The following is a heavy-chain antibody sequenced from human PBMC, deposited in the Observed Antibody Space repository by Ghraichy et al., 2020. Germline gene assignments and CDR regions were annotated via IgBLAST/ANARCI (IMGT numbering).Heavy chain of an antibody. CDR1: GGSISSGGYS. Sequence: TLSLTCAVSGGSISSGGYSWSWIRQPPGKGLEWIGYIYHSGSTYYNPSLKSRVTISVDRSKNQFSLKLSSVTAADTAVYYCAREDYYDSSGSRFDIWGQGTMVTVSS. D-gene: IGHD3-22*01. J-gene: IGHJ3*02. CDR3: AREDYYDSSGSRFDI. CDR2: IYHSGST. V-gene: IGHV4-30-2*01.